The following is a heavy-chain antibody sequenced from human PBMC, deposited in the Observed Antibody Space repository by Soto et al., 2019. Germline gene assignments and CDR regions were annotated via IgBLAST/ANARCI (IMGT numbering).Heavy chain of an antibody. J-gene: IGHJ6*02. CDR1: GFTFSSYS. CDR2: ISSSSSYI. CDR3: ARRGGATNVYRYGMAV. V-gene: IGHV3-21*01. Sequence: VQLVESGGGVDQPGRSLRLSCAASGFTFSSYSMNWVRQAPGKGLEWVSSISSSSSYIYYADSVKGRFTISRDNAKNSLYLQMNSRRTEDTAVYYCARRGGATNVYRYGMAVWGQGTTVTVSS. D-gene: IGHD1-26*01.